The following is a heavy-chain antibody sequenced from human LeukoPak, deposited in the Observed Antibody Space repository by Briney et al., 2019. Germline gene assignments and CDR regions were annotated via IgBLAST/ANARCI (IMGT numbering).Heavy chain of an antibody. V-gene: IGHV3-23*01. CDR3: AKGNGGYYYDSTGYRDGYFDY. Sequence: PSETLSLTCTVSGGSISSYYWSWVRQAPGKGLEWVSAISGSGGSTYYADSVKGRFTISGDNSKNTLYLQMNSLRAEDTAVYYCAKGNGGYYYDSTGYRDGYFDYWGQGALVTVSS. CDR2: ISGSGGST. J-gene: IGHJ4*02. CDR1: GGSISSYY. D-gene: IGHD3-22*01.